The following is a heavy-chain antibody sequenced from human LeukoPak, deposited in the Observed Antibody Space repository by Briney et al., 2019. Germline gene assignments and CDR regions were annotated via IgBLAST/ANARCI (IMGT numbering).Heavy chain of an antibody. Sequence: PGGSLRLSCAASGFTFAGYAVTWVRQGPGKGLEWVPTISGSGSSTYYADSVKGRFTISRDNSKNTLYLQMNSLRAEDTAVYYCAKEEGSSRSHHPWDPFDIWGQGTMVTVSS. CDR2: ISGSGSST. D-gene: IGHD3-10*01. CDR1: GFTFAGYA. V-gene: IGHV3-23*01. J-gene: IGHJ3*02. CDR3: AKEEGSSRSHHPWDPFDI.